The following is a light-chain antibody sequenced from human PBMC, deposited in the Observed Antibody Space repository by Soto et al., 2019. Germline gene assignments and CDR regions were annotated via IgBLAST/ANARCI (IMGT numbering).Light chain of an antibody. V-gene: IGLV1-47*01. CDR2: RNN. Sequence: QSVLTPPPSASGTPGQRVTISCSGSSSNIGSNYVYWYQQLPGTAPKLLIYRNNQRPSGVPDRFSGSKSGTSASLAISGLRSEDEADYYCAAWDDSLSALFGGGTKVTVL. CDR3: AAWDDSLSAL. CDR1: SSNIGSNY. J-gene: IGLJ2*01.